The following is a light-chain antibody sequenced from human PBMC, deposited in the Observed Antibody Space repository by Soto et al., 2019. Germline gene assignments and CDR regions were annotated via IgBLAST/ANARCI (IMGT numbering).Light chain of an antibody. CDR2: DTS. J-gene: IGKJ5*01. CDR3: QQRNSWPPTFT. CDR1: QSVSSN. Sequence: EIVMTQSPATPSLSSGERATLSRRARQSVSSNLAWYQQKTGQAPTLLIYDTSIRATGIPARFSGSGSGTDFTLTISSLEPEDFAVYYCQQRNSWPPTFTVGQGTRREIK. V-gene: IGKV3-11*01.